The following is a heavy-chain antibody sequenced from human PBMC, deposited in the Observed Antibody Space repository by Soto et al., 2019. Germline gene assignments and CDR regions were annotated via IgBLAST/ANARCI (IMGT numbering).Heavy chain of an antibody. CDR2: ISSSSSYI. V-gene: IGHV3-21*01. J-gene: IGHJ6*02. CDR1: GFTFSSYS. Sequence: GGSLRLSCAASGFTFSSYSMSWVRQAPGKGLEWVSSISSSSSYIYYADSVKGRFTISRDNAKDSLYPQMNSLRAEDTAVYYCARDGLSVAGKTYYYYGMDVWGQGTTVTVSS. D-gene: IGHD6-19*01. CDR3: ARDGLSVAGKTYYYYGMDV.